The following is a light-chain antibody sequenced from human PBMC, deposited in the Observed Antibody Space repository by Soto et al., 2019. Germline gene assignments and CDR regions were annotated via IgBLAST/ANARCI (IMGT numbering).Light chain of an antibody. Sequence: EIVLTQSPGTLSLSPGERATLSCSASERVTSNNLAWYQQRPGQAPRLLIYGASSRATGIPDRFSGSGSATDFTLTISRLEPDDFAVYYCQQYGRSPFTFGPGTKVDIK. J-gene: IGKJ3*01. CDR2: GAS. CDR3: QQYGRSPFT. CDR1: ERVTSNN. V-gene: IGKV3-20*01.